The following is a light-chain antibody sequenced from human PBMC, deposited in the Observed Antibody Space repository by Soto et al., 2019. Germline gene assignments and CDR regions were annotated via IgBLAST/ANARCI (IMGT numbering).Light chain of an antibody. J-gene: IGLJ1*01. CDR1: SSGIGNNY. CDR3: GTWDSRLSVGV. V-gene: IGLV1-51*01. CDR2: DND. Sequence: QSVLTQPPSVSAAPGQKVTISCSGYSSGIGNNYVSWYQQLPGTAPKLLIYDNDKRPSGIPDRFSGSKSGTSATLDITGLQTGDEADYYCGTWDSRLSVGVFGTGTKVTVL.